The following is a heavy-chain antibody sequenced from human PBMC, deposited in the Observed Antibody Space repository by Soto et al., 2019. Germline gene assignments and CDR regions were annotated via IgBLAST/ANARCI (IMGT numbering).Heavy chain of an antibody. V-gene: IGHV3-23*01. J-gene: IGHJ6*02. Sequence: SPRLSCAASGVTVYSYAIGWVRQAPGKGLEWVSAISGSGGSTYYADSVKGRFTISRDNSKNTLYLQMNSLRAEDTAVYYCAKEIGIAAPTEDYYYYGMDVWGQGTTVTVSS. CDR1: GVTVYSYA. CDR3: AKEIGIAAPTEDYYYYGMDV. D-gene: IGHD6-6*01. CDR2: ISGSGGST.